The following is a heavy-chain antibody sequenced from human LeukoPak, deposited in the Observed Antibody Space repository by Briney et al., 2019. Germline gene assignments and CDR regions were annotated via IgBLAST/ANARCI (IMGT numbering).Heavy chain of an antibody. J-gene: IGHJ6*02. Sequence: ASVKVSCKTSGYTFTGYYLFWVRQAPGQGLEWMGWIHPNSGGTNYPQKFQGRVTMTRDTSISTAYMALSRLRSDDTAVYYCARGSCSSTSCQLRAWYYYGMDVWGQGTTVTVSS. CDR2: IHPNSGGT. D-gene: IGHD2-2*01. CDR3: ARGSCSSTSCQLRAWYYYGMDV. CDR1: GYTFTGYY. V-gene: IGHV1-2*02.